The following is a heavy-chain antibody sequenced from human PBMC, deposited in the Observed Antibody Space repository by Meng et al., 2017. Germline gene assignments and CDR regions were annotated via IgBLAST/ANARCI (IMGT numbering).Heavy chain of an antibody. J-gene: IGHJ3*02. CDR1: GFTFSSYA. Sequence: GESLKISCVASGFTFSSYAMHWVRQAPGKGLEWVAVISYDGSNKYYADSVKGRFTISRDNSKNTLYLQMNSLRAEDTAVYYCARVAAAGTIGYAFDIWGQGTMVTVSS. D-gene: IGHD6-13*01. CDR2: ISYDGSNK. V-gene: IGHV3-30*04. CDR3: ARVAAAGTIGYAFDI.